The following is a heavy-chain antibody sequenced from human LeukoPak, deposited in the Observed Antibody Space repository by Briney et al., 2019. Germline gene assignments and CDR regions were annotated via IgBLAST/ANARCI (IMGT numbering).Heavy chain of an antibody. CDR2: FDPEDGET. D-gene: IGHD1-26*01. J-gene: IGHJ6*02. CDR1: GYTLTELS. Sequence: ASVKVSCKVSGYTLTELSMHWVRQAPGKGLEWMGGFDPEDGETIYAQKFQGRVTMTEDTSTDTAYVELSSLRSEDTAVYYCAAPTIVGAYYYYGMDVWGQGTTVTVSS. CDR3: AAPTIVGAYYYYGMDV. V-gene: IGHV1-24*01.